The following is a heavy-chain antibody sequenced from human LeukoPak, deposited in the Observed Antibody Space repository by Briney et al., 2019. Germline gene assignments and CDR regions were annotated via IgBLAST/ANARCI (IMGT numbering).Heavy chain of an antibody. CDR2: IKQDGSEK. D-gene: IGHD2-2*01. CDR1: GFTFSSYW. CDR3: ARWIVVVPAAGWFDP. V-gene: IGHV3-7*01. J-gene: IGHJ5*02. Sequence: GGSLRLSCAASGFTFSSYWMSWVRQAPGKGLEWVANIKQDGSEKYYVDSVKGRFTISRDNAKNSLYLQMNSLRAEDTAVYYCARWIVVVPAAGWFDPWGQGTLVTVSS.